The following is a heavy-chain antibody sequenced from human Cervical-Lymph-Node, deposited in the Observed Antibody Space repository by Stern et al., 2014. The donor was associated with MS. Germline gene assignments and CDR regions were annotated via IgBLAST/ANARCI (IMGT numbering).Heavy chain of an antibody. CDR1: GFIFDDYC. J-gene: IGHJ6*02. D-gene: IGHD2-8*02. V-gene: IGHV3-20*01. CDR3: ARAFCSGGVCYSFPFYGMDV. CDR2: VNFNGASR. Sequence: EVQLVESGGGVVRPGGSLRLPCAASGFIFDDYCMSWVRQVPGKGPGWVSAVNFNGASRDYAASVKGRFTISRDNAKKSLYLRMNSLRVEATAVYHCARAFCSGGVCYSFPFYGMDVWGQGTPVTVSS.